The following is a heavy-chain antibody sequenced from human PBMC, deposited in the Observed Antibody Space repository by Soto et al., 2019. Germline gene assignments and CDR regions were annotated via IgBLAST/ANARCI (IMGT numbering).Heavy chain of an antibody. V-gene: IGHV1-8*01. CDR1: GYTFTSYD. CDR3: AREGAAAALYGIDV. Sequence: QVQLVQSGAEVKKPGASVKVSCKASGYTFTSYDINWVRQATGQGLEWMGWMNPNSGNTGYAQKFQGRVTMTRNTSISTAYMELSSLISEDTAVYYCAREGAAAALYGIDVWGQGTTVTVSS. CDR2: MNPNSGNT. J-gene: IGHJ6*02. D-gene: IGHD6-13*01.